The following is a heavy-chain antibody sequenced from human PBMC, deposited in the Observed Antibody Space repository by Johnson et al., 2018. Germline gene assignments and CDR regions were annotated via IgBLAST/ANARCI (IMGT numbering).Heavy chain of an antibody. V-gene: IGHV3-33*01. D-gene: IGHD2-15*01. Sequence: QVQLGESGGGVVQPGRSLRLSCAASGFTFSSYGMHWVRQAPGKGLEWVAVIWYDGSNKYYADSVKGRFTISRDNSKNTLYLQMNSLRAEDTAVYYCAREADSHDAFDVWGQGTMVTVSS. J-gene: IGHJ3*01. CDR1: GFTFSSYG. CDR3: AREADSHDAFDV. CDR2: IWYDGSNK.